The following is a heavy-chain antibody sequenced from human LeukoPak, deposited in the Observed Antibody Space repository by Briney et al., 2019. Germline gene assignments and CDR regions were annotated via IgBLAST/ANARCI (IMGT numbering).Heavy chain of an antibody. CDR1: GFTFSAYW. D-gene: IGHD1-26*01. V-gene: IGHV3-7*01. J-gene: IGHJ4*02. CDR3: ARDILGGSYFSNF. Sequence: GGSLRLSCGASGFTFSAYWMSWVRQAPGKGLEWVANIKEDGSDKYYVDSVRGRFTVSRDNAKNSLYLQISSLRAEDTAVYYCARDILGGSYFSNFWGQGTLVTVSS. CDR2: IKEDGSDK.